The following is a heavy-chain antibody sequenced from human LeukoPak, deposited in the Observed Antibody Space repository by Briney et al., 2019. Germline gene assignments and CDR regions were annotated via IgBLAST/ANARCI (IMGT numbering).Heavy chain of an antibody. D-gene: IGHD6-19*01. V-gene: IGHV3-9*01. Sequence: PGRSLRLSCAASGFTFDDYAMHWVRQAPGKGLEWVSSISWNSDSIGYGDPVKGRFTISRDNAKNSLYLQMNSLRAEDTALYFCAKGGIAVAGRVSDAFDIWGRGTMVTVSS. J-gene: IGHJ3*02. CDR2: ISWNSDSI. CDR1: GFTFDDYA. CDR3: AKGGIAVAGRVSDAFDI.